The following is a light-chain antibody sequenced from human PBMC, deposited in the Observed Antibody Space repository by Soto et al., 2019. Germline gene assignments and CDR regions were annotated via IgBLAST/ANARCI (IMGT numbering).Light chain of an antibody. CDR2: GAS. CDR3: QQYGSSPGT. CDR1: QSVSRSY. J-gene: IGKJ1*01. Sequence: EIVLTQSPGTLYLSPGEKATLSCRASQSVSRSYLAWYQQKPGQAPRLLIYGASSRATGIPDRFSGSGSGTDFTLTISRLEPEDFAVYYCQQYGSSPGTFGQGTKVEIK. V-gene: IGKV3-20*01.